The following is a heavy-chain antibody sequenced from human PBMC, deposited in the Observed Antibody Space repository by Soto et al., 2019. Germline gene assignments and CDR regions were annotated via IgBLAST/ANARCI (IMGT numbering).Heavy chain of an antibody. J-gene: IGHJ5*02. CDR2: IYHSGTT. CDR3: ARVPIDTYMIYWSDP. D-gene: IGHD3-16*01. CDR1: GDSISNGYY. Sequence: PSETLSLTCGVSGDSISNGYYWAWIRKPPGKGLEWVASIYHSGTTYYNPSLTSRVTISVDTSKNQFSLKLSSVTAADSAVYYCARVPIDTYMIYWSDPWGQGTLVTVSS. V-gene: IGHV4-38-2*01.